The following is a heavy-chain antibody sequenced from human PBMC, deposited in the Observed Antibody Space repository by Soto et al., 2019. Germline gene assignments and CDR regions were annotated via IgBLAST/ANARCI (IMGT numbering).Heavy chain of an antibody. Sequence: GGSLRLSCAASGFTFDDYAMHWVRQAPGKGLEWVSGISWNSGSIGYADSVKGRFTISRDNAKNSLYLQMNSLRAEDTALYYCARDLQKLVGSGWYGSRLAGDFQHWGQGTLVTVSS. CDR1: GFTFDDYA. D-gene: IGHD6-19*01. V-gene: IGHV3-9*01. CDR2: ISWNSGSI. J-gene: IGHJ1*01. CDR3: ARDLQKLVGSGWYGSRLAGDFQH.